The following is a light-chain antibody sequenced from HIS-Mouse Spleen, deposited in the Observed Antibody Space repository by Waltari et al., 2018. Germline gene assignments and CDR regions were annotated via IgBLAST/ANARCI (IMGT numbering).Light chain of an antibody. Sequence: SVLTQPPSASGTPGQRVTISCSGSSSNIGSNYVYWYQRLPGTAPKLLIYRNNQRPSGVPDRFSGSKSGTSASLAISGLRSEDEADYYCAAWDDSLSGPVFGGGTKLTVL. V-gene: IGLV1-47*01. CDR1: SSNIGSNY. CDR2: RNN. J-gene: IGLJ3*02. CDR3: AAWDDSLSGPV.